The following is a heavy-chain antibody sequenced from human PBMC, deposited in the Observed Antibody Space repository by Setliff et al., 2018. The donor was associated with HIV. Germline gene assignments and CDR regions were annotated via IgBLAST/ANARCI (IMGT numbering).Heavy chain of an antibody. V-gene: IGHV1-24*01. CDR3: ARGAIVPAAMVSRYNYYGMDV. Sequence: ASVKVSCKVSGYTLTELSRHWVRQAPGKGLEWMGSFDPKDGKTRYAQKFQGRVTMTEDTSTDTAYMELSSLRSEDTAVYYCARGAIVPAAMVSRYNYYGMDVWGQGTTVTVSS. J-gene: IGHJ6*02. CDR1: GYTLTELS. CDR2: FDPKDGKT. D-gene: IGHD2-2*01.